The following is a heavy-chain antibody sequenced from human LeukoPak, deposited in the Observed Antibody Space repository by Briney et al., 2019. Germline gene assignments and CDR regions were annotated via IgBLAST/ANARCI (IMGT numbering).Heavy chain of an antibody. Sequence: GESLKISCKVFGYSFTSYWIGWVRQMPGKGLEWMGIIYPGDSDTRYSPSFQGQVTISADKSISTAYLQWSSLKASDTAMYYCARQTAAGTAGNWFDPWGQGTLVTVSS. CDR2: IYPGDSDT. CDR3: ARQTAAGTAGNWFDP. V-gene: IGHV5-51*01. J-gene: IGHJ5*02. CDR1: GYSFTSYW. D-gene: IGHD6-13*01.